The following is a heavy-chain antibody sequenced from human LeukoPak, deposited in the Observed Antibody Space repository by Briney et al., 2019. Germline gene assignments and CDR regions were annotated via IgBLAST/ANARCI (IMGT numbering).Heavy chain of an antibody. D-gene: IGHD3-10*01. Sequence: SETLSLTCTVSGGSISSGGYYWSWIRQPAGKGLEWIGRIYTSGSTNYNPSLKSRVTMSVDTSKNQFSLKLSSVTAADTAVYYCAREPYGSGSYPYYYYYMDVWGKGTTVTVSS. J-gene: IGHJ6*03. CDR2: IYTSGST. CDR1: GGSISSGGYY. CDR3: AREPYGSGSYPYYYYYMDV. V-gene: IGHV4-61*02.